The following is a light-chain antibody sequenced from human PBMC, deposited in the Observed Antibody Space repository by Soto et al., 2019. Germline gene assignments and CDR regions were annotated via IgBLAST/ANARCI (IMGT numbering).Light chain of an antibody. J-gene: IGLJ1*01. CDR1: SSDIGAYNF. Sequence: QSVLTQPASVSGSPGQSITISCTGTSSDIGAYNFVSWYQQHPGKAPRLMIYDVTNRPSGVSNRFSGSKSGNTASLTISGLQAEDEADYYCCSYTSSTIYVFGTGTKLTVL. CDR3: CSYTSSTIYV. CDR2: DVT. V-gene: IGLV2-14*03.